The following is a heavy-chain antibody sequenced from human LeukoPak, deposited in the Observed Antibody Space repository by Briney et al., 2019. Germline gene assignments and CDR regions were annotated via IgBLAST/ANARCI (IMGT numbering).Heavy chain of an antibody. Sequence: GGSLRLSCAASGFTFTIYAMSWVRQAPGKGLEWVSAISGSGGNTYYADSVKGRFTISRDNSKNTLYLQMNSLRAEDTAVYYCAKVRLEWELSAFDYWGQGTLVTVSS. CDR1: GFTFTIYA. CDR3: AKVRLEWELSAFDY. CDR2: ISGSGGNT. D-gene: IGHD1-26*01. J-gene: IGHJ4*02. V-gene: IGHV3-23*01.